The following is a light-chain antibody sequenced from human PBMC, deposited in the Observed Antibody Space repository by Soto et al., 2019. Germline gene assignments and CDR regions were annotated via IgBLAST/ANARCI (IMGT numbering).Light chain of an antibody. Sequence: EIVLTQSPGTLSLSPGERATLSCRASQSVSSSYLAWYQQKPGQAPRLLIYGASSRATGIPDRFSGSGSGTDFTLTINSLQSEDFAVYYCQQYNYWPGTFGQGTKVDNK. J-gene: IGKJ1*01. V-gene: IGKV3-20*01. CDR1: QSVSSSY. CDR2: GAS. CDR3: QQYNYWPGT.